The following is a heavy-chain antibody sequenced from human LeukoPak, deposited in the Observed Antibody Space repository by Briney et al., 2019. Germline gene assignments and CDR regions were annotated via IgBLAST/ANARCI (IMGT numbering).Heavy chain of an antibody. CDR2: MNPNSGNT. CDR1: GYTFTSYD. Sequence: GASVKVSCKASGYTFTSYDINWVRQATGQGLEWMGWMNPNSGNTGYAQKFQGRVTITRNTSISTADMELSSLRSEDTAVYYCARGLKDYGDPPSYFDLWGRGTLVTVSS. CDR3: ARGLKDYGDPPSYFDL. V-gene: IGHV1-8*03. J-gene: IGHJ2*01. D-gene: IGHD4-17*01.